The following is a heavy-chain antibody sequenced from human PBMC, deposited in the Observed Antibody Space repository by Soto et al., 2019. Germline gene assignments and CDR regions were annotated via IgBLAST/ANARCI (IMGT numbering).Heavy chain of an antibody. CDR3: AMFTDAQYCSGGTCYSKY. CDR2: INTGNGQT. CDR1: GYTFLRDA. J-gene: IGHJ4*02. D-gene: IGHD2-15*01. V-gene: IGHV1-18*04. Sequence: QVQLVQSGTEVKRPGASVKVSCQTSGYTFLRDAIAWVRQAPGQGLEWMGWINTGNGQTHYSPKFQGRVTMTTDTATSTAYLDLRSLRSDDTAVYYCAMFTDAQYCSGGTCYSKYWGQGTLVTVS.